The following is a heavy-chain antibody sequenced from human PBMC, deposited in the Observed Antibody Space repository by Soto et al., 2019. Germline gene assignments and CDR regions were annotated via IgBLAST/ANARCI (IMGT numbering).Heavy chain of an antibody. CDR2: IYHTGGR. V-gene: IGHV4-4*02. CDR1: GFTFRDYA. D-gene: IGHD2-2*01. CDR3: ARAVYCTTANCWDDFHYYNIDV. Sequence: VHLLESGGALGQPGGSLRLSCAASGFTFRDYAMSWVRQAPEKGLEWIGGIYHTGGRSYMPSLRGRITLSVDTSKNQFSLKLTSVTAADTAVYYCARAVYCTTANCWDDFHYYNIDVWGQGTAVTVSS. J-gene: IGHJ6*02.